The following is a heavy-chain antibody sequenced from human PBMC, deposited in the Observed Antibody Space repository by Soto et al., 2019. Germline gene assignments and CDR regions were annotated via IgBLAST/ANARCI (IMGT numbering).Heavy chain of an antibody. CDR2: IFYSGST. D-gene: IGHD6-19*01. CDR3: ASHAGGGWFFDY. Sequence: SETLSLTCTVSRGSISSYYWSWIRQPPGKRLEWIGYIFYSGSTNYNPSLKSRVTISVHTSKNQFSLKLSSVTAADTAVYYCASHAGGGWFFDYWGQGTQVTVSS. V-gene: IGHV4-59*08. CDR1: RGSISSYY. J-gene: IGHJ4*02.